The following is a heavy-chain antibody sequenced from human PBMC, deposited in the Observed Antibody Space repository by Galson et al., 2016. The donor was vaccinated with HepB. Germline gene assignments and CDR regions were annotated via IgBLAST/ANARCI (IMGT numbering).Heavy chain of an antibody. CDR3: VKDTYGSFDP. Sequence: SLRLSCAASGFTFSIYAMTWVRQAPGEGLEWVSAISGSGTTYYADSVMGRFTISRDNSKHTLHLQMNSLRAEDTAVYYCVKDTYGSFDPWGQGALVTVSS. V-gene: IGHV3-23*01. CDR1: GFTFSIYA. D-gene: IGHD3-10*01. J-gene: IGHJ5*02. CDR2: ISGSGTT.